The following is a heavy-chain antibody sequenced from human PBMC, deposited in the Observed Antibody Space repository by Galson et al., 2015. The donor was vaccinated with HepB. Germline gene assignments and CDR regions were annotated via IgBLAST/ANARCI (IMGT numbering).Heavy chain of an antibody. J-gene: IGHJ4*02. V-gene: IGHV5-51*03. CDR2: IYPGDSDT. CDR3: ARLKNDFWNGYYIDY. D-gene: IGHD3-3*01. CDR1: GYSFTSYW. Sequence: QSGAEVKKPGESLKISCKASGYSFTSYWIGWVRQLPGKGLEWMGIIYPGDSDTRYSPSFQGQVTISHDKSISTAYLHWSSLKASDTAMYYCARLKNDFWNGYYIDYWGQGTLVAVSS.